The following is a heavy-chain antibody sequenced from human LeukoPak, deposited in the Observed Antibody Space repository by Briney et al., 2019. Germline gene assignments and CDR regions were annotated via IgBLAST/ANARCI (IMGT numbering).Heavy chain of an antibody. CDR2: IYYTGNT. V-gene: IGHV4-39*01. CDR1: GVSISSSNSY. CDR3: ARQTGSGLFILP. J-gene: IGHJ4*02. D-gene: IGHD3/OR15-3a*01. Sequence: PSETLSLTCTVSGVSISSSNSYWGWIRQPPGKGLEWIGSIYYTGNTYYNAPLKSRVTISIDTSKNQLSLRLTSVTATDTAVYYCARQTGSGLFILPGGQGTLVTVSS.